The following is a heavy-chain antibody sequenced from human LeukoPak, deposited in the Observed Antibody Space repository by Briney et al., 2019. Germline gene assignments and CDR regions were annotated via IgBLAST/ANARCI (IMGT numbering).Heavy chain of an antibody. CDR2: IYSSGNT. CDR1: GGSIRSYS. V-gene: IGHV4-4*07. J-gene: IGHJ4*02. Sequence: PSETLSLTCTVSGGSIRSYSWSWIRQPAGKGLEWIGRIYSSGNTNYNPSLKSRVTMSVDTSKNQFSLKLTSVTAADTAFYYCAREGPYSGRWYYFDYWGQGILVTVSS. CDR3: AREGPYSGRWYYFDY. D-gene: IGHD6-13*01.